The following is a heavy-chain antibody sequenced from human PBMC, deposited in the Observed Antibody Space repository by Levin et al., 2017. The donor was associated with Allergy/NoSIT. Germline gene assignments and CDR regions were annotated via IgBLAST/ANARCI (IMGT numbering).Heavy chain of an antibody. Sequence: SETLSLTCDVSGYPISSGFYWGWIRQPPGKGLEWIGSIYHTGSTYYSPSLKSRVTLSVDTSKNHFSLKLSSVTATDTAVYYCARGVALAPATFDYWGQGTLVTVSS. CDR2: IYHTGST. D-gene: IGHD6-6*01. V-gene: IGHV4-38-2*01. CDR3: ARGVALAPATFDY. CDR1: GYPISSGFY. J-gene: IGHJ4*02.